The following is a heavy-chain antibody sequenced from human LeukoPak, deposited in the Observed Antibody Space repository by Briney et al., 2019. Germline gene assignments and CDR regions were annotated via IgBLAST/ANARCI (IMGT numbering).Heavy chain of an antibody. V-gene: IGHV4-39*07. D-gene: IGHD6-19*01. Sequence: SETLSLTCTVSGGSISSSSYYWGWIRQPPGKGLEWIGSIYYSGSTYYNPSLKSRVTISVDTSKNQFSLKLSSVTAADTAVYYCARRGAVAGNSSWRYWGQGTLVTVSS. J-gene: IGHJ4*02. CDR1: GGSISSSSYY. CDR2: IYYSGST. CDR3: ARRGAVAGNSSWRY.